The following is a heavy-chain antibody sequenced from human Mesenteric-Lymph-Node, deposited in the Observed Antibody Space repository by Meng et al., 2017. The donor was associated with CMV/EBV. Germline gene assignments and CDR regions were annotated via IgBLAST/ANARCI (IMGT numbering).Heavy chain of an antibody. CDR1: GFTFSSYA. D-gene: IGHD3-3*01. CDR3: AKDYYDFWSGLPRTSYYFDY. Sequence: GESLKISCAASGFTFSSYAMSWVRQAPGKGLEWVSAISGSGGSTYYADSVKGRFTISRDNSKNTLYLQMNSLRAEDTAVYYCAKDYYDFWSGLPRTSYYFDYWGQGTLVTVSS. CDR2: ISGSGGST. J-gene: IGHJ4*02. V-gene: IGHV3-23*01.